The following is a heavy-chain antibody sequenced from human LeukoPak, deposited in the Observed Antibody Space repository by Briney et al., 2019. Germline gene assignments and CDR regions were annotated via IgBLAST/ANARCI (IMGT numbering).Heavy chain of an antibody. CDR2: ISSSSSYI. CDR1: GFTFSDYS. Sequence: GGSLRLSCAASGFTFSDYSMNWVRQAPGKGLEWVSPISSSSSYIYYADSVAGRFTVSRDNSKNTLYLQMNSLRAEDTAVYYCAREDPPEPVDAFDIWGQGTMVTVSS. J-gene: IGHJ3*02. V-gene: IGHV3-21*01. D-gene: IGHD1-14*01. CDR3: AREDPPEPVDAFDI.